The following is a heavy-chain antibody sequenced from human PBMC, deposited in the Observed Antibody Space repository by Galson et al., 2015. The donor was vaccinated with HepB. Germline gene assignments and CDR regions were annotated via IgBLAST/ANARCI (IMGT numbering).Heavy chain of an antibody. D-gene: IGHD2-2*01. V-gene: IGHV3-21*01. CDR1: GFTFSSYS. J-gene: IGHJ6*03. CDR2: ISSSSSYI. Sequence: SLRLSCAASGFTFSSYSMNWVRQAPGKGLEWVSSISSSSSYIYYADSVKGRFTISRDNAKNSLYLQMNSLRAEDTAVYYCAREVVPAARNYYYYYYMDVWGKGTTVTASS. CDR3: AREVVPAARNYYYYYYMDV.